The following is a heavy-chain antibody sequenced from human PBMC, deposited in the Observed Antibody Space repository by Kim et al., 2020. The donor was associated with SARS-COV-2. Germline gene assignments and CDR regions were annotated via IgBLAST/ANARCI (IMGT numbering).Heavy chain of an antibody. Sequence: YNPYLKSRVTISVDTSKNQFSLRLSSVTAADTAVYYCARHDYGEGLAFDIWGQGTMVTVSS. J-gene: IGHJ3*02. V-gene: IGHV4-59*08. CDR3: ARHDYGEGLAFDI. D-gene: IGHD4-17*01.